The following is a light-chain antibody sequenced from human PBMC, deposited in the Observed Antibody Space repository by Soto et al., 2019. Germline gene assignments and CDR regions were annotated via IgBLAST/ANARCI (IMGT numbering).Light chain of an antibody. CDR1: QSVRSSY. V-gene: IGKV3-20*01. CDR3: QQYGTSPLT. J-gene: IGKJ4*01. CDR2: GAS. Sequence: IVLTQSPGTLSLSPGERATLSCRASQSVRSSYLAWYQQKPGQAPRLLIYGASSRATCIPDRFSGSGSGTDFTLTISRLEPEDLAVYYCQQYGTSPLTFGGGARVDI.